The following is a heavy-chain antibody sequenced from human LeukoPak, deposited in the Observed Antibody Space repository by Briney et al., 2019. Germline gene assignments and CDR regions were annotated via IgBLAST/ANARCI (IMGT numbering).Heavy chain of an antibody. J-gene: IGHJ5*02. D-gene: IGHD6-6*01. CDR3: ARDSGSSPRFDP. CDR1: GDSISSSY. Sequence: PSETLSLTCTVSGDSISSSYWSWIRQPPGKGLEWIGYIHYSGSTNSNPSLKSRVTISVDTSKNQFSLKLTSVTAADTAVYYCARDSGSSPRFDPWGQGTLVTVSS. CDR2: IHYSGST. V-gene: IGHV4-59*01.